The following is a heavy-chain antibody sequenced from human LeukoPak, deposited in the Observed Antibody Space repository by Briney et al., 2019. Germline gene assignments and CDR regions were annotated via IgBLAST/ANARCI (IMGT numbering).Heavy chain of an antibody. Sequence: GGTLRLSCAASAFTFTNYDMQWVRQFPGRGRGWVSAIGIADDTHYPDSVKGRFTISRDTAKNSLYLQMNSLRDGDTAVYSCVRGGIQVSGIDAFDIWGQGTMVTVSS. J-gene: IGHJ3*02. CDR1: AFTFTNYD. D-gene: IGHD5/OR15-5a*01. V-gene: IGHV3-13*01. CDR2: IGIADDT. CDR3: VRGGIQVSGIDAFDI.